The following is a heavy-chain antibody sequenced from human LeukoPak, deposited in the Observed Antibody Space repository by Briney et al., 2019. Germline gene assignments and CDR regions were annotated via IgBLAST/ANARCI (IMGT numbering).Heavy chain of an antibody. Sequence: PSETLSLTCTVSGGSISSGDYYWSWIRQPPGKGREWIGYIYYSGSTYYNPSLKSRVTISVDTSKNQFSLKLSSVTAADTAVYYCARAYDFWSGYYPYFDYWGQGTLVTVSS. D-gene: IGHD3-3*01. V-gene: IGHV4-30-4*08. J-gene: IGHJ4*02. CDR2: IYYSGST. CDR1: GGSISSGDYY. CDR3: ARAYDFWSGYYPYFDY.